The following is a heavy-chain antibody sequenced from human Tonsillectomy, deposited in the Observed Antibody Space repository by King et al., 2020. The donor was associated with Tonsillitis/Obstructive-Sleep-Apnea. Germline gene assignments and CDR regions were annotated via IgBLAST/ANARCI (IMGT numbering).Heavy chain of an antibody. Sequence: VQLVESGGGVVQPGRSLRLSCAASGFTFSSYGMHWVRQAPGKGLEWVAVISYDGSNKYYADSVKGRFTISRDNSKNTLYLQMNSLRAEDTAVYYCAKDPRIVVEPAAFGFDYWGQGTLVTVSS. V-gene: IGHV3-30*18. CDR2: ISYDGSNK. CDR1: GFTFSSYG. D-gene: IGHD2-2*01. CDR3: AKDPRIVVEPAAFGFDY. J-gene: IGHJ4*02.